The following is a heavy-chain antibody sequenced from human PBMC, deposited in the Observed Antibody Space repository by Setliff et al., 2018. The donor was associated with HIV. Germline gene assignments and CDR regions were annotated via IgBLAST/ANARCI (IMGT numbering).Heavy chain of an antibody. CDR3: ARDRRGYQYESSGYPGFDP. CDR2: IRGSGGST. D-gene: IGHD3-22*01. V-gene: IGHV3-23*01. CDR1: GFIFSRYG. J-gene: IGHJ5*02. Sequence: GGSLRLSCAASGFIFSRYGMGWLRQAPGKGLEWLSVIRGSGGSTSYADSVKSRFTISRDNSKNMLFLQMSSLRADDTAVYYCARDRRGYQYESSGYPGFDPWGQGTLVTVSS.